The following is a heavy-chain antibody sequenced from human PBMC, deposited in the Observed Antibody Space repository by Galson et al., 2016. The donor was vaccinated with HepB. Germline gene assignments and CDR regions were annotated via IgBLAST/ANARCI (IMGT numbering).Heavy chain of an antibody. CDR2: INGGDSGGST. D-gene: IGHD4-17*01. CDR1: GFTFSSYA. Sequence: SLRLSCAASGFTFSSYAMSWVRQAPGKGLEWVSTINGGDSGGSTYYADSVKGRFTISRDNSKSTLYVEMSSLRAEDTAVYYCAKGRGTTVTPNDYWGQGTLVTVSS. CDR3: AKGRGTTVTPNDY. J-gene: IGHJ4*02. V-gene: IGHV3-23*01.